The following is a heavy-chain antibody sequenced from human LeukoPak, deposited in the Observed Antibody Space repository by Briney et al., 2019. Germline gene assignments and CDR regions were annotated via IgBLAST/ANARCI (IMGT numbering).Heavy chain of an antibody. CDR3: ARDRSKPEFIANYDFWNGPLNF. D-gene: IGHD3-3*01. J-gene: IGHJ4*02. CDR1: GGTLSSYA. CDR2: IIPIFGTA. V-gene: IGHV1-69*13. Sequence: ASVKVSCKASGGTLSSYAISWVRQAPGQGLEWTGAIIPIFGTANYAQKFQGRVTITADESTSTAYMELSSLRSEDTAVYFCARDRSKPEFIANYDFWNGPLNFWGQGSLVTVSS.